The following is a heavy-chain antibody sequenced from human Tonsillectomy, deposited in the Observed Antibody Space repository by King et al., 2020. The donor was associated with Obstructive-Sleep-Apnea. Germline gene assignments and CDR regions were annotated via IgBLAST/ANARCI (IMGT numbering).Heavy chain of an antibody. CDR3: ARARNLQWLARDAFDI. V-gene: IGHV3-30-3*01. Sequence: VQLVESGGGVVQPGRSLRLSCAASGFTFSSYAMHWVRQAPGKGLEWVAVVSYDGSNKYYADSVKGRFTISRDNSKNTLYLQMNSLRAEDTAVYYCARARNLQWLARDAFDIWGQGTMVTVSS. CDR2: VSYDGSNK. J-gene: IGHJ3*02. CDR1: GFTFSSYA. D-gene: IGHD6-19*01.